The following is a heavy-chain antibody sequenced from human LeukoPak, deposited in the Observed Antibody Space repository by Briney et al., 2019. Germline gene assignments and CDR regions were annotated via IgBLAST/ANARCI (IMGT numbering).Heavy chain of an antibody. CDR3: ARDQGSSANWGDAFDI. D-gene: IGHD2-2*01. Sequence: GRSLRLSCAASGFTFSSYGMHWVRQAPGKGLEWVAVIWYDGSNKYYADSVKGRFTISRDNSKNTLYLQMNSLRAEDTAVFYCARDQGSSANWGDAFDIWGQGTMVTVSS. V-gene: IGHV3-33*01. CDR2: IWYDGSNK. J-gene: IGHJ3*02. CDR1: GFTFSSYG.